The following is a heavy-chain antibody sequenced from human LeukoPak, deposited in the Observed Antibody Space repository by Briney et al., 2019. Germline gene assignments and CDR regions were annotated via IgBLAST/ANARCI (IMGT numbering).Heavy chain of an antibody. CDR2: ISGHNGNT. J-gene: IGHJ4*02. CDR1: GYTFTSYL. Sequence: ASVKVSCKASGYTFTSYLISWVRQVPGQGPEWMGWISGHNGNTDYAQKFKDRVTLTTDTSTSTAYMELRSLTSDDTAVYYCARIWAELQLVCDFWGQGTLVTVSP. V-gene: IGHV1-18*01. D-gene: IGHD6-13*01. CDR3: ARIWAELQLVCDF.